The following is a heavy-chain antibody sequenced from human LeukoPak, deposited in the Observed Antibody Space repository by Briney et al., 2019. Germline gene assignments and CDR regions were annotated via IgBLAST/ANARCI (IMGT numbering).Heavy chain of an antibody. J-gene: IGHJ3*02. CDR1: GGSISSGSYY. Sequence: TLSLTCTVSGGSISSGSYYWSWIRQPAGKGLEWIGRIYTSGSTNYSPSLKSRVTISVDTSKNQFSLKLSSVTAADTAVYYCARDRGWELAIDIWGQGTMVTVSS. D-gene: IGHD1-26*01. CDR2: IYTSGST. V-gene: IGHV4-61*02. CDR3: ARDRGWELAIDI.